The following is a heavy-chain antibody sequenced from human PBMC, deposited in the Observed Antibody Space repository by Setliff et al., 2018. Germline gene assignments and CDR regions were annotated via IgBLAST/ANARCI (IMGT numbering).Heavy chain of an antibody. CDR2: IIPIFGTA. J-gene: IGHJ6*02. V-gene: IGHV1-69*05. CDR3: AVVGVVRNNYYYYGMDV. Sequence: SVKVSCKASGYSFTNYGVSWVRQAPGQGLEWMGGIIPIFGTANYAQKFQGRVTITTDESTSTAYMELSSLRSEDTAVYYCAVVGVVRNNYYYYGMDVWGQGTTVTV. CDR1: GYSFTNYG. D-gene: IGHD2-15*01.